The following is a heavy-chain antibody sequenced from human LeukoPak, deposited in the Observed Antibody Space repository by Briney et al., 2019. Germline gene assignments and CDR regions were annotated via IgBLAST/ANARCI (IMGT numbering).Heavy chain of an antibody. J-gene: IGHJ6*03. CDR2: MNPNSGNT. CDR1: GYTFTSYD. D-gene: IGHD4-11*01. Sequence: ASVKVSCKASGYTFTSYDINWVRQATGQGLEWMGWMNPNSGNTGYAQKFQGRVTMARNTSISTAYMELSSLRSEDTAVYYCARVNQFPVTRIYYYYMDVWGKGTTVTVSS. V-gene: IGHV1-8*01. CDR3: ARVNQFPVTRIYYYYMDV.